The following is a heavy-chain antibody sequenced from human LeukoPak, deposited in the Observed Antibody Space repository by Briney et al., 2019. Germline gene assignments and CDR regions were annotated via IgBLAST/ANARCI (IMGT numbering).Heavy chain of an antibody. CDR1: GFTVSSNY. Sequence: GGFLRLSCAASGFTVSSNYMSWVRQAPGKGLEWVSVIYSGGSTYYADSVKGRFTISRDNSKNTLYLQMNSLRAEDTAVYYCARGNSGYGGGFDYWGQGTLVTVSS. D-gene: IGHD5-12*01. CDR2: IYSGGST. CDR3: ARGNSGYGGGFDY. J-gene: IGHJ4*02. V-gene: IGHV3-53*01.